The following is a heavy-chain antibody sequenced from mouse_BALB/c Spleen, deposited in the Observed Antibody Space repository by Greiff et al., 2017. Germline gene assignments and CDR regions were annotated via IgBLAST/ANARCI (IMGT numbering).Heavy chain of an antibody. CDR3: ARDDYDGRTAYAMDY. Sequence: VQLKQSGAELVKPGASVKLSCTASGFNIKDTYMHWVKQRPEQGLEWIGRIDPANGNTKYDPKFQGKATITADTSSNTAYLQLSSLTSEDTAVYYCARDDYDGRTAYAMDYWGQGTAVTVSS. V-gene: IGHV14-3*02. CDR1: GFNIKDTY. D-gene: IGHD2-4*01. J-gene: IGHJ4*01. CDR2: IDPANGNT.